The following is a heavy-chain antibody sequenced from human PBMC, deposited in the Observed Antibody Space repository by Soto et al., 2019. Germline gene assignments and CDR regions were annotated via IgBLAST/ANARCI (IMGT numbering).Heavy chain of an antibody. CDR1: GFTFSSYA. CDR3: AKADGIVVAGTYS. CDR2: ISGSGGST. J-gene: IGHJ5*02. Sequence: EVQLLESGGGLVQPGGSLRLSCAASGFTFSSYAMSWVRQAPGKGLEWVSAISGSGGSTYYADSVKGRFTISRDNSKNPLYLQMNSLRAEDTAVYYCAKADGIVVAGTYSWGQGTLVTVSS. V-gene: IGHV3-23*01. D-gene: IGHD6-19*01.